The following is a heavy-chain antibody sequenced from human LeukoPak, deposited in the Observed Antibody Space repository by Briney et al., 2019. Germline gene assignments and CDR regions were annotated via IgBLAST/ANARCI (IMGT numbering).Heavy chain of an antibody. Sequence: GGSLRLSCAASGFTFSSYSMNWVRQAPGKGLEWVSSISSSSSYIYYADSVKGRFTISRDNAKNSLYLQMNSLRAEDTAVYYCARDCRGTSCWILDYWGQGTLVTVSS. CDR1: GFTFSSYS. CDR2: ISSSSSYI. D-gene: IGHD2-2*01. J-gene: IGHJ4*02. V-gene: IGHV3-21*01. CDR3: ARDCRGTSCWILDY.